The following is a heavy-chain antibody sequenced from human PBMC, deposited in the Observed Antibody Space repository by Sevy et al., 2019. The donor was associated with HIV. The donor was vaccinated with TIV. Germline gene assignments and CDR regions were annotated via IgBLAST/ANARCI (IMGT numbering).Heavy chain of an antibody. D-gene: IGHD2-2*01. V-gene: IGHV1-69*13. CDR1: GGTFSSYA. J-gene: IGHJ6*02. Sequence: ASVKVSCKASGGTFSSYAISWVRQAPGQGLEWMGGIIPIFGTANYAQKFQGRVTITADESTSTAYMELSSLRSDDTAVYYCARGRFFSSLVGSTNYYYYGMDVWGQGTTITVSS. CDR3: ARGRFFSSLVGSTNYYYYGMDV. CDR2: IIPIFGTA.